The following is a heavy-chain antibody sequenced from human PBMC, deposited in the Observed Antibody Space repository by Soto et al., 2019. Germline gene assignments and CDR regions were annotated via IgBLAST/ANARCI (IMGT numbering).Heavy chain of an antibody. V-gene: IGHV3-21*06. J-gene: IGHJ4*02. CDR3: ARDIASPGGEDFDS. D-gene: IGHD2-21*01. Sequence: EVQLVESGGGLVKAGGSLRLFCTASGFTCRNYNMNWVRQAPGTGLGWVSSISTGGAYMFYADSVKARFTISRDNAQISLFLQIDSPRAADTAVYYCARDIASPGGEDFDSWGQGTLVTFS. CDR1: GFTCRNYN. CDR2: ISTGGAYM.